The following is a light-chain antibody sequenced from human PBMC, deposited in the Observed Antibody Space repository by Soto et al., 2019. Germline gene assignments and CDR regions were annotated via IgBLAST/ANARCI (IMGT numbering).Light chain of an antibody. CDR1: QTSGSNF. J-gene: IGKJ4*01. CDR3: QPYNNWPLT. CDR2: ASS. Sequence: EIVLTQSPGTLSLSPGERATLSCKTSQTSGSNFLAWYQHKPGQAPRLLIYASSNRATGIPDRFSGSASGPDFTLTINRLEPEDFAIYYCQPYNNWPLTFGGGTKVESK. V-gene: IGKV3-20*01.